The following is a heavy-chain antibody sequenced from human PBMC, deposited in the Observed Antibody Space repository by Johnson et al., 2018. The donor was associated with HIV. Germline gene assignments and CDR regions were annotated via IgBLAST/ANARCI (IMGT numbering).Heavy chain of an antibody. CDR1: GFTLSSYV. V-gene: IGHV3-30*14. CDR2: MSYDGSNK. J-gene: IGHJ3*02. Sequence: QVQLVESGGGVVQPGRSLRLSCAVSGFTLSSYVMHWVRQAPGKGLEWVAVMSYDGSNKYYADSVKGRFTISRDNSKNTLYLQMNSLRAEDTAVYYCMLRTHAEKAFDIWGQGTMVTVSS. D-gene: IGHD2-8*01. CDR3: MLRTHAEKAFDI.